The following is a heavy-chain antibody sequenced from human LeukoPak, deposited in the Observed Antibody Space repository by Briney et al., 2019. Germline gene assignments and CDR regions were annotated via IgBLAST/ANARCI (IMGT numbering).Heavy chain of an antibody. V-gene: IGHV1-18*04. CDR2: XSAYNGNT. D-gene: IGHD2-2*01. Sequence: GASVKVSCKASGYTFTSYGISWVRQAPGQGLEXXXXXSAYNGNTNYAQKLQGRVTMTTDTSTSTTYMELRGLRSDDTAVYYCARRGVPAATNYFDYWGQGTLVTVSS. J-gene: IGHJ4*02. CDR1: GYTFTSYG. CDR3: ARRGVPAATNYFDY.